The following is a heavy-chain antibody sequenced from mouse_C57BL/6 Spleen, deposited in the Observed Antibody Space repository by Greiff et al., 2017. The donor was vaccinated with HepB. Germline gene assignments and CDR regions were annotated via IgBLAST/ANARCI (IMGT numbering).Heavy chain of an antibody. Sequence: EVKLVESGGGLVKPGGSLKLSCAASGFTFSDYGMHWVRQAPEKGLEWVAYIGSGSSTIYYADTVKGRFTISRDNAKNTLFLQMTSLRSEDTAMYYCARGTAQATSFAYWGQGTLVTVSA. CDR2: IGSGSSTI. CDR3: ARGTAQATSFAY. J-gene: IGHJ3*01. V-gene: IGHV5-17*01. CDR1: GFTFSDYG. D-gene: IGHD3-2*02.